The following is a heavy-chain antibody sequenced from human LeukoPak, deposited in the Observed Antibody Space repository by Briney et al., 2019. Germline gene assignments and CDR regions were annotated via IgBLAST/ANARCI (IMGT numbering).Heavy chain of an antibody. Sequence: SVRVSCKASGGTFSSYAISWVRQAPGQGLEWVSGIIPIFGTANYAQKFQGRVTITTDESTSTAYMELSSLRAEDTAVYYCASLTMVRGRHYYYYMDDWGKGTTVTVSS. D-gene: IGHD3-10*01. CDR1: GGTFSSYA. J-gene: IGHJ6*03. CDR3: ASLTMVRGRHYYYYMDD. CDR2: IIPIFGTA. V-gene: IGHV1-69*05.